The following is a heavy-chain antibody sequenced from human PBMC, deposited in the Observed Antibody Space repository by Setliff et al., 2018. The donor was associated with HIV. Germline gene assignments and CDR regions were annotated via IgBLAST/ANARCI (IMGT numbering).Heavy chain of an antibody. D-gene: IGHD1-1*01. CDR2: IHTSGRT. CDR1: SESIVSYY. CDR3: SRAAYDAVDWLDP. V-gene: IGHV4-4*08. J-gene: IGHJ5*02. Sequence: AETLSLTCAVSSESIVSYYWNWIRQPPGRGLEWIGYIHTSGRTKYNPSLKSGLTILVDTSKKQFSLRLTSVTAADTAVYYCSRAAYDAVDWLDPWGQGTLVTVSS.